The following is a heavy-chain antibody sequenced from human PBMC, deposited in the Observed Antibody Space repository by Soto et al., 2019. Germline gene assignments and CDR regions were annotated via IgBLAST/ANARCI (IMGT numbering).Heavy chain of an antibody. CDR3: ARYSSEYYFDD. V-gene: IGHV4-39*07. D-gene: IGHD6-25*01. CDR1: GGSISSSSYY. Sequence: SETLSLTCTVSGGSISSSSYYWGWIRQPPGKGLEWIGSIYYSGSTYYNPSLKSRVTISLDKSRNQFSLNLSSVTAADSAVYFCARYSSEYYFDDWGQGILVTVSS. CDR2: IYYSGST. J-gene: IGHJ4*02.